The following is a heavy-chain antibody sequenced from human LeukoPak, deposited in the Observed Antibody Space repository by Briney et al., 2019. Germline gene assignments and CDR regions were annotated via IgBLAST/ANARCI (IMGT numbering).Heavy chain of an antibody. V-gene: IGHV4-39*01. D-gene: IGHD3-10*01. CDR1: GGSISNSSYY. J-gene: IGHJ4*02. CDR2: IYYSGST. Sequence: SETLSLTCTVSGGSISNSSYYWGWIRQPPGKGLEWIGTIYYSGSTYYNPSLKSRVTISVDTPKNQFSLKLSSVTAADTAVYYCARQRNYGSGSPDYWGQGTLVTVSS. CDR3: ARQRNYGSGSPDY.